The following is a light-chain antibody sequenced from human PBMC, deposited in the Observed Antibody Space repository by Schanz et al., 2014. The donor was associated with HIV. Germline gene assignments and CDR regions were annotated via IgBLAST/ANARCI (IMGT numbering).Light chain of an antibody. V-gene: IGKV1-17*01. CDR1: QGIKYD. CDR3: QQHNEFPFT. Sequence: DIRMTQSPSSLSASVGDRVTITCRASQGIKYDLAWYQQKPGKAPKLLIYKASSLQSGVPSRFSGSGSGTDFTLSISSLQPDDFATYYCQQHNEFPFTFGQGTRLEIK. J-gene: IGKJ2*01. CDR2: KAS.